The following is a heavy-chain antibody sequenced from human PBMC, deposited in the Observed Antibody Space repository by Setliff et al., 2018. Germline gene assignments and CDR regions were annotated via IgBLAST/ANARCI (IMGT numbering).Heavy chain of an antibody. J-gene: IGHJ4*02. V-gene: IGHV3-23*01. D-gene: IGHD1-26*01. Sequence: PGGSLRLSCAASGFTFSGYSMNWVRQTPGKGLEWVSTISGGGDSTYYADSVMGRVTISRDNSKNSLFLQMNSLRVDDTALYYCAKDGVGPTFTYFFDYWGQGSQVTVSS. CDR1: GFTFSGYS. CDR3: AKDGVGPTFTYFFDY. CDR2: ISGGGDST.